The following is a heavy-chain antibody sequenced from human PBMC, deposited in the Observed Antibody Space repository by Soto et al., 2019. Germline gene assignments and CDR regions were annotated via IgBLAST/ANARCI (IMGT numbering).Heavy chain of an antibody. CDR1: GCAIRTDF. CDR3: AREGGYFDSSGSGVYHYHGVDV. V-gene: IGHV4-4*07. Sequence: SETLSLTCTVSGCAIRTDFWNWIRQPAGGGLWWIGRIHTAGSTNYTPSLKSRVTMSLDTSTNQFSVKLSSVTAADTAVYYCAREGGYFDSSGSGVYHYHGVDVWGQGATVTV. J-gene: IGHJ6*02. D-gene: IGHD3-22*01. CDR2: IHTAGST.